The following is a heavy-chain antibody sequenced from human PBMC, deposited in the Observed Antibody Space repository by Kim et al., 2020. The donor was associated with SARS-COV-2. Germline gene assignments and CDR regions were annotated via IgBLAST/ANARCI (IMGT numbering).Heavy chain of an antibody. CDR1: GGTFSSYA. J-gene: IGHJ6*02. CDR3: ARSVGSGYEQSRAEYYDYGMAA. V-gene: IGHV1-69*13. CDR2: IIPIFGTA. Sequence: SVKVSCKASGGTFSSYAISWVRQAPGQGLEWMGGIIPIFGTANYAQKFQGRVTITADESTSTAYMELSSLRSEDTAVYYCARSVGSGYEQSRAEYYDYGMAAWGQGTTVNVYS. D-gene: IGHD5-12*01.